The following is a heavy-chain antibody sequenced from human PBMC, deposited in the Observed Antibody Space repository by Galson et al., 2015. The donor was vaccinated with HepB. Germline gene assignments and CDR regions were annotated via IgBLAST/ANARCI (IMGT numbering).Heavy chain of an antibody. Sequence: QSGAEVKQSGESLKISCKASGYTFINYWIGWVRQMPGKGLEWMGIVFPGDSDSRYTTSFQGQVTFSVDRSIDTVFLQWSSLKTSDSAMYYCVRGYCSTGTCPPGAYWGQGTLVTVSS. J-gene: IGHJ1*01. CDR1: GYTFINYW. D-gene: IGHD2-15*01. CDR2: VFPGDSDS. CDR3: VRGYCSTGTCPPGAY. V-gene: IGHV5-51*01.